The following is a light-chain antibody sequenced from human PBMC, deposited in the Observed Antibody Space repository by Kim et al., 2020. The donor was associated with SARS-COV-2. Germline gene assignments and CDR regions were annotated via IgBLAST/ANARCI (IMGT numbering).Light chain of an antibody. J-gene: IGLJ1*01. CDR3: QAWDSSIYV. Sequence: SYELTQPPSVSVSPGQTASITCSGETLGDKYACWYQQKPGQSPVLVIYQDTKRPSGIPERFSGSNSGNTATLTISGTQAMDEADYYCQAWDSSIYVFGTG. CDR1: TLGDKY. V-gene: IGLV3-1*01. CDR2: QDT.